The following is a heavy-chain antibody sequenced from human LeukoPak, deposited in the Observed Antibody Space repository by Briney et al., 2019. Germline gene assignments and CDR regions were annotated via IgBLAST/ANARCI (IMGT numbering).Heavy chain of an antibody. CDR2: ISSSGSTI. CDR1: GFTFSSYE. V-gene: IGHV3-48*03. Sequence: GGSLRLSCAASGFTFSSYEMHWVRQAPGKGLEWVSYISSSGSTIYYADSVKGRFTISRDNAKNSLYLQMNSLRAEDTAVYYCASRRYKYGTDYYYMDVWGKGTTVTVSS. D-gene: IGHD1-1*01. J-gene: IGHJ6*03. CDR3: ASRRYKYGTDYYYMDV.